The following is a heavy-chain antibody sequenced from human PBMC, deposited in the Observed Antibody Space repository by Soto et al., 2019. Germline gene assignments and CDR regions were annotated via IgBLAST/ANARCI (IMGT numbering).Heavy chain of an antibody. V-gene: IGHV3-49*03. CDR1: GFSFTSYW. D-gene: IGHD6-6*01. J-gene: IGHJ6*04. Sequence: GESLKISCKGSGFSFTSYWISWFRQAPGKGLEWVGFIRSEAYGGTTEYAASVKGRFTISRDDSKSIAYLQMNSLKTEDTAVYFCTRSIVLRPFYYQGTAVWGKGTTVTV. CDR3: TRSIVLRPFYYQGTAV. CDR2: IRSEAYGGTT.